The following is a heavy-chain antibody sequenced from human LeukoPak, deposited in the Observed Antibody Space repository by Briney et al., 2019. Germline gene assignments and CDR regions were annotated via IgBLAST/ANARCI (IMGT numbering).Heavy chain of an antibody. CDR1: GYTFTSYG. V-gene: IGHV1-18*01. Sequence: ASVKVSCKASGYTFTSYGISWVRQAPGQGLEWMGWISAYNGNTNYAQKLQGRVTMTTDTSTNTAYMELRSLRSDDTAVYYCARDPPHLCSSTSCFGDYWGQGTLVTVSS. D-gene: IGHD2-2*01. J-gene: IGHJ4*02. CDR2: ISAYNGNT. CDR3: ARDPPHLCSSTSCFGDY.